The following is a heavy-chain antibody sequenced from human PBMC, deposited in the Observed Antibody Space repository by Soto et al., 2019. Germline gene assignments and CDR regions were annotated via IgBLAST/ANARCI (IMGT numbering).Heavy chain of an antibody. CDR1: GYTFTSYD. CDR2: INPNRGNT. D-gene: IGHD3-22*01. V-gene: IGHV1-8*01. CDR3: ARGTPNYYDSSGPRGY. Sequence: QVQLVQSGAEVKKPGASVKVSCKASGYTFTSYDINWVRQATGQGLEWLGWINPNRGNTGYAQKFQGRVTITRNTSISTAYMELRSLRSEDTAVYYCARGTPNYYDSSGPRGYWGQGTLVTVSS. J-gene: IGHJ4*01.